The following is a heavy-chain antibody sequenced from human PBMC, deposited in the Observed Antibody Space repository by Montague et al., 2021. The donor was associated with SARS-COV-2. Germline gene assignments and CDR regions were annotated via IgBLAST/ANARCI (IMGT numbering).Heavy chain of an antibody. CDR3: ASAPRYSFGFWAY. CDR1: GASSSNYY. Sequence: SETLSLTCAVYGASSSNYYWSWIRQSPGKGLEWVGGINHSGYTDYNPSXGSRLTISLDSSKKQFSLKMTSVTAADTAIYYCASAPRYSFGFWAYWGQGTLVSVSS. D-gene: IGHD1-26*01. J-gene: IGHJ4*02. CDR2: INHSGYT. V-gene: IGHV4-34*01.